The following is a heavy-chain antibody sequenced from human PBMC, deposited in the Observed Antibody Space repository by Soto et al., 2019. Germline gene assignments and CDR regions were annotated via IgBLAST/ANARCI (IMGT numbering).Heavy chain of an antibody. J-gene: IGHJ4*02. V-gene: IGHV1-46*01. Sequence: ASVKVSCKASGYTFSSYYMHWVRQAPGQGYEWMGIINPSGGGTTYAQKFQGRVTMTRDTSTSTVYMELSSLRSEDTAVYYCARDDYNAYYFDYWGQGTLGTVSS. CDR3: ARDDYNAYYFDY. CDR2: INPSGGGT. CDR1: GYTFSSYY. D-gene: IGHD4-4*01.